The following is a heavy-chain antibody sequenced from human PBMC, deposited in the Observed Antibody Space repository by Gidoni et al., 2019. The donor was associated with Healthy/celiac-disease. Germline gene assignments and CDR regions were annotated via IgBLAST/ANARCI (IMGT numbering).Heavy chain of an antibody. D-gene: IGHD2-2*01. J-gene: IGHJ4*02. V-gene: IGHV3-30-3*01. CDR2: ISYEGSNK. CDR3: ARDNLGFSGYCSSTSCSNGFVH. Sequence: QVPLVESGGGVVLPGSSLSLSCAASGFTFSSSAMHWVRQAPGKWLEWVAVISYEGSNKYYADSVKGRVTISRDNSKNTLYLQMNSLRAEDTAVYYCARDNLGFSGYCSSTSCSNGFVHWGQGTLVTVSS. CDR1: GFTFSSSA.